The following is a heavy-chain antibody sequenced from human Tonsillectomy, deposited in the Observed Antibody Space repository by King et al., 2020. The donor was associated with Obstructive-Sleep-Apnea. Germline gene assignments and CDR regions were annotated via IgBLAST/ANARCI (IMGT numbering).Heavy chain of an antibody. J-gene: IGHJ5*02. D-gene: IGHD3-16*01. CDR1: GGSISSGYYS. V-gene: IGHV4-30-2*01. Sequence: QLQESGSGLVKPSQTLSLTCAVSGGSISSGYYSWSWIRQPPGKGLGCIGYIYYIGSTYYNPSLKSRVTISVDSAKNQFSLKLSSVTAADTAVYYCASPMGDWFDPWGQGTLVTVSS. CDR3: ASPMGDWFDP. CDR2: IYYIGST.